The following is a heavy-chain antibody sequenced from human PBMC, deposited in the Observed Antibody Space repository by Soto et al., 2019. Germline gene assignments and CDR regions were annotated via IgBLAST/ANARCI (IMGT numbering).Heavy chain of an antibody. CDR2: ISWNSGSI. Sequence: EVQLVESGGGLAQPGRSLRLSCAASGFNLDEYAMHWVRQAPGKDLEWVSGISWNSGSIAYACSVKGRFTISRDNAKNPLYLQMNRLRAEDTSVYYCAKGRGIITIFGVADDDFDSWGQGTLVTVSS. V-gene: IGHV3-9*01. D-gene: IGHD3-3*01. CDR3: AKGRGIITIFGVADDDFDS. CDR1: GFNLDEYA. J-gene: IGHJ4*02.